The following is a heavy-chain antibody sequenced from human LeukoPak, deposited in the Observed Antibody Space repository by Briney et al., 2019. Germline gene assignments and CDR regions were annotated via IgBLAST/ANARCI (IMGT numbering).Heavy chain of an antibody. J-gene: IGHJ6*03. CDR2: IYSGGST. V-gene: IGHV3-53*05. CDR3: AKGRGWEASYYYYYMDV. D-gene: IGHD1-26*01. CDR1: GFTVSSNY. Sequence: GESLRLSCAASGFTVSSNYMGWVRQAPGKGLEWVSVIYSGGSTYYADSVKGRFTISRDNSKNTLYLQMNSLRAEDTAVYYCAKGRGWEASYYYYYMDVWGKGTTVTISS.